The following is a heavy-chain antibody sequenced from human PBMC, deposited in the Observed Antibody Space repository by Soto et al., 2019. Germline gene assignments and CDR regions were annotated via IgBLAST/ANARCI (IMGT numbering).Heavy chain of an antibody. CDR3: ARDREAGGGYYDSSGYSFDY. CDR2: ISYDGSNK. CDR1: GFSFSSYA. J-gene: IGHJ4*02. D-gene: IGHD3-22*01. V-gene: IGHV3-30-3*01. Sequence: PGGSLRLSCAASGFSFSSYAMHWVRQAPGKGLEWVAVISYDGSNKYYADSVKGRFTISRDNSKNTLYLQMNSLRAEDTAVYYCARDREAGGGYYDSSGYSFDYWGQGTLVTVSS.